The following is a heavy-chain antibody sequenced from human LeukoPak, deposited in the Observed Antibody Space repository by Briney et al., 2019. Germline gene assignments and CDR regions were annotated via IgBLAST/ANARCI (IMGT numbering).Heavy chain of an antibody. V-gene: IGHV1-2*02. J-gene: IGHJ5*02. D-gene: IGHD3-3*01. CDR2: INPNSGGT. CDR1: GYTFTGYY. CDR3: ARDGLTYYDFWSGYYQKRGNWFDP. Sequence: ASVKVSCKASGYTFTGYYMHWVRQAPGQGLEWMGWINPNSGGTNYAQKFQGRVTMTRDTSISTAYMELSRLGSDDTAVYYCARDGLTYYDFWSGYYQKRGNWFDPWGQGTLVTVSS.